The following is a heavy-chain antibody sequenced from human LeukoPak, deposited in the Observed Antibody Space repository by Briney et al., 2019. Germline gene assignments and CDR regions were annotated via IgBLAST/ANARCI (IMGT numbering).Heavy chain of an antibody. CDR2: ISGSGGST. CDR1: GFTFSSYA. Sequence: GGSLRLSCAASGFTFSSYAMSWVRQAPGKGLAWVSAISGSGGSTYYADSVKGRFTISRDNSKNTLYLQMNSLRAKDTAVFYCAKSKYSSSWFTLAWGQGTLVTVSS. J-gene: IGHJ5*02. CDR3: AKSKYSSSWFTLA. V-gene: IGHV3-23*01. D-gene: IGHD6-13*01.